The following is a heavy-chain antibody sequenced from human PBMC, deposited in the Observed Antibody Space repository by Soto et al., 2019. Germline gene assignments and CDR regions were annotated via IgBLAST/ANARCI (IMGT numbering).Heavy chain of an antibody. D-gene: IGHD5-18*01. J-gene: IGHJ6*02. CDR1: GYSFTSYW. V-gene: IGHV5-51*01. Sequence: PGESLKISCKGSGYSFTSYWIGWVRQMPGKGLEWMGIIYPGDSDTRYSPSFQGQVTISADKSISTAYLQWSSLKASDTAMYYCTRLEYSYGHYCYYYGMDVWGQGTTVTVSS. CDR2: IYPGDSDT. CDR3: TRLEYSYGHYCYYYGMDV.